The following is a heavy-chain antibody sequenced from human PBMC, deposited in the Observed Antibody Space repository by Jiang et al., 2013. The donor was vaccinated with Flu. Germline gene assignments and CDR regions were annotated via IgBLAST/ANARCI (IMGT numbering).Heavy chain of an antibody. J-gene: IGHJ4*02. CDR1: GYSISGGYF. CDR3: ARGGGCTGGSCFMGGKNF. D-gene: IGHD2-15*01. Sequence: GPGLVKPSETLSLTCAVSGYSISGGYFWGWIRQPPGKGLEWIGSIYHSGSTYYNPSLKSRVTISVDTSKNQFSLKLTSVSAADTAVYYCARGGGCTGGSCFMGGKNFWGQGTLVTVSS. V-gene: IGHV4-38-2*01. CDR2: IYHSGST.